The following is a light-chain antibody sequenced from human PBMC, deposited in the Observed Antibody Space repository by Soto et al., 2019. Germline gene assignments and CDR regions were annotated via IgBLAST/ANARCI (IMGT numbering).Light chain of an antibody. V-gene: IGLV2-23*01. Sequence: QSALTQPASVSGSPGQSITISCTGPSRGVGRYNLVSWYQHHPGKAPKLMIYEASTRPSGVSNRFSASKSGYTASLTISGLQAEDEADYYFCAHAGSSSFVFGTGTKLTVI. J-gene: IGLJ1*01. CDR3: CAHAGSSSFV. CDR1: SRGVGRYNL. CDR2: EAS.